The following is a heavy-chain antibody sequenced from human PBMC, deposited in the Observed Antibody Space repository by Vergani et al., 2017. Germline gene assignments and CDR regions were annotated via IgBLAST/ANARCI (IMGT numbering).Heavy chain of an antibody. CDR3: ARPGDYDFWRGYYGNAFDI. J-gene: IGHJ3*02. CDR2: INHSGST. D-gene: IGHD3-3*01. CDR1: GGSFSGYY. V-gene: IGHV4-34*01. Sequence: QVQLQQWGAGLLKPSETLSLTCAVYGGSFSGYYWSWIRQPPGKGLEWIGEINHSGSTNYNPSLKSRVTISVDTSKNQFSLKLSSVTAADTAVYYCARPGDYDFWRGYYGNAFDIWGQGTMVTVSS.